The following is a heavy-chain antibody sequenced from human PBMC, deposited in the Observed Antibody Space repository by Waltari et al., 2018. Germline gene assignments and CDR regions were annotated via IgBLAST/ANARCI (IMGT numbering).Heavy chain of an antibody. Sequence: QLQLQESGPGLVKPSETLSLTCTVSGGSISSSSYYWGGMRPPRGKGLEWIGSIYYSGSTYYNPSLKSRVTISVDTSKNQFSLKLSSVTAADTAVYYCARSRNYGHHANANGAFDIWGQGTMVTVSS. CDR3: ARSRNYGHHANANGAFDI. V-gene: IGHV4-39*07. CDR2: IYYSGST. D-gene: IGHD4-17*01. CDR1: GGSISSSSYY. J-gene: IGHJ3*02.